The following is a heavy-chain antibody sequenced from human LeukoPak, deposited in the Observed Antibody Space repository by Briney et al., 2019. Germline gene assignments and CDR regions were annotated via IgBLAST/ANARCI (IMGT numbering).Heavy chain of an antibody. CDR1: GYTFTGYY. J-gene: IGHJ4*02. Sequence: ASVKVSCKASGYTFTGYYMHWVRQAPGQGLEWMGWINPNSGGTNYARKFQGRVTMTRDTSISTAYMELSRLRSDDTAVYYCAAAYRYFYDRGGYFDYWGQGTLVTVSS. CDR2: INPNSGGT. D-gene: IGHD3-22*01. CDR3: AAAYRYFYDRGGYFDY. V-gene: IGHV1-2*02.